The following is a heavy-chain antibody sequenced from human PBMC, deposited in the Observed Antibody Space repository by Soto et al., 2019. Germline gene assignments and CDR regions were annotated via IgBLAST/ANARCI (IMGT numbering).Heavy chain of an antibody. J-gene: IGHJ4*02. D-gene: IGHD1-1*01. Sequence: HITLKESGPTLVTPTQTLTLTCTFSGFSLSNSGVDVGCLNQPPGKALEWLALIYLDDNKLYNPSLQSRPTITNGSSKNQVVLTMINIDSVDTGTYYFASRTTGTDFDYWVRGTVVTVS. CDR2: IYLDDNK. CDR1: GFSLSNSGVD. CDR3: ASRTTGTDFDY. V-gene: IGHV2-5*02.